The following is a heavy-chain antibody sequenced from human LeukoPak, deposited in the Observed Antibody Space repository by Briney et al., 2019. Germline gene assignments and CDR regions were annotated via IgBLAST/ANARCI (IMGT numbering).Heavy chain of an antibody. CDR3: AREGSYYFGSGAPL. CDR1: GYSISSGYC. J-gene: IGHJ4*02. D-gene: IGHD3-10*01. V-gene: IGHV4-38-2*02. Sequence: SETLSLTCTVSGYSISSGYCWGWIRQAPGQGLEWIAHIFNSGTTHYNPYLKSRLTISVDTSKNQFSLRLSSVTAADTAVYYCAREGSYYFGSGAPLWGQGTLVTVSS. CDR2: IFNSGTT.